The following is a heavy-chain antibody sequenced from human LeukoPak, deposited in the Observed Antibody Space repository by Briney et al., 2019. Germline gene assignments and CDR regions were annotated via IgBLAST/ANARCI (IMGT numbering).Heavy chain of an antibody. Sequence: QPGGSLRLSCAASGFTFSNYAMSWVRQGPGKGLEWVSAISGGGGNTYYADSVKGRFTISRDNSKNTLNLQMNSLRAEDTAVYYCATRSSGGSWVAYDSWGQGTLVTVSS. J-gene: IGHJ4*02. D-gene: IGHD2-15*01. CDR2: ISGGGGNT. V-gene: IGHV3-23*01. CDR1: GFTFSNYA. CDR3: ATRSSGGSWVAYDS.